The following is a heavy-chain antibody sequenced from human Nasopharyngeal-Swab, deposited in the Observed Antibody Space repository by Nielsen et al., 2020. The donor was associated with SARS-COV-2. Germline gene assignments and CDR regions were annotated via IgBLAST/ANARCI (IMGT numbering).Heavy chain of an antibody. D-gene: IGHD6-19*01. Sequence: ASVKVSCKASGYTFTNYAMHWVRQAPGQRLEWMGWINAGNGNTKYSQKFQGRVTITRDTSASTAYMELSSLRSEDTAVYYCARGKRIAVAGNDVPRQQYYFDYWGQGTLATVSS. CDR3: ARGKRIAVAGNDVPRQQYYFDY. V-gene: IGHV1-3*01. CDR1: GYTFTNYA. CDR2: INAGNGNT. J-gene: IGHJ4*02.